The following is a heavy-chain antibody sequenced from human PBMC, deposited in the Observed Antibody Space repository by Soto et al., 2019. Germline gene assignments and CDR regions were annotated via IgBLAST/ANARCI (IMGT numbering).Heavy chain of an antibody. CDR1: GFTFSTYS. Sequence: QVHLVESGGGVVQPGTSLRLSCAASGFTFSTYSMHWVRQAPGKGLEWVAVISKDGDKTYYSDSVKGRFTISRDNSKNTLYLQMNSLRPEDTAGHYCARDWSVANPGYWGQGTQVTVSS. V-gene: IGHV3-30-3*01. CDR3: ARDWSVANPGY. CDR2: ISKDGDKT. J-gene: IGHJ4*02. D-gene: IGHD5-12*01.